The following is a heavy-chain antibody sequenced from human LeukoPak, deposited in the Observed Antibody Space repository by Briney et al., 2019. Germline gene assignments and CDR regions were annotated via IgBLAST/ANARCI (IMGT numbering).Heavy chain of an antibody. V-gene: IGHV4-61*03. CDR1: GGSISSSSYY. CDR3: ARGYSSNWYLDT. CDR2: FCYSGSA. J-gene: IGHJ4*02. Sequence: SETLSLTCTVSGGSISSSSYYWGWIRQPPGKGLEWIGYFCYSGSANSSPNYNPSLKSRVTMSVDTSKNHFSLNLSSVIAADTAMYYCARGYSSNWYLDTWGQGTLVTVSS. D-gene: IGHD6-13*01.